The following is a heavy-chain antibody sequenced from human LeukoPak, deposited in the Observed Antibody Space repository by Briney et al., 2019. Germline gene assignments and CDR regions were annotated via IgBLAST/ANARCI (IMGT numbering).Heavy chain of an antibody. D-gene: IGHD3/OR15-3a*01. Sequence: SETLSLTCAVYGGSFSGYYWSWLRQPPGKGLEWIGEINHSGSTNYNPSLKSRVTISVDTSKNQFSLKLSSVTAADTAVYYCARRRARRTDNWFDPWGQGTLVTVSS. V-gene: IGHV4-34*01. CDR1: GGSFSGYY. J-gene: IGHJ5*02. CDR3: ARRRARRTDNWFDP. CDR2: INHSGST.